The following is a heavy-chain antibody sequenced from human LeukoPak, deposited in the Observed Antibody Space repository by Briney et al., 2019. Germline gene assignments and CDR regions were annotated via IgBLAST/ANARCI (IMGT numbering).Heavy chain of an antibody. Sequence: GGSLRLSCAASGSTLSNAWMSWVRHAPGKGLEWVGRIKSKTDRGTTDYAAPVKGRFSISRDDSKNTLYLQMNSMKAEDTAVYYCTTTTIIVVSDAFDIWGQGTVVTVSS. CDR1: GSTLSNAW. CDR3: TTTTIIVVSDAFDI. CDR2: IKSKTDRGTT. D-gene: IGHD3-22*01. J-gene: IGHJ3*02. V-gene: IGHV3-15*01.